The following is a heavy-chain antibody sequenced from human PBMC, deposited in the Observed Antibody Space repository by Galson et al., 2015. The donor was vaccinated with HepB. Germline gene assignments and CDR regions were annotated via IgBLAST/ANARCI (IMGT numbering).Heavy chain of an antibody. D-gene: IGHD3-10*01. V-gene: IGHV5-10-1*01. CDR1: GYSFTSYW. CDR3: ARLLWFGGGRVLYGMDV. J-gene: IGHJ6*02. Sequence: QSGAEVKKPGESLRISCKGSGYSFTSYWISWVRQMPGKGLEWMGRTDPSDSYTNYSPSFQGHVTISADKSISTAYLQWSSLKASDTAMYYCARLLWFGGGRVLYGMDVWGQGTTVTVSS. CDR2: TDPSDSYT.